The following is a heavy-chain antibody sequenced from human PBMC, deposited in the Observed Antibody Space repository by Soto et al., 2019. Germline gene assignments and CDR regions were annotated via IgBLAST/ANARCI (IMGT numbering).Heavy chain of an antibody. CDR3: AREAPYDSSGYYPSALGY. CDR1: GGSISSGGYY. CDR2: IDYSGSN. V-gene: IGHV4-31*03. Sequence: QVQLQESGPGLVKPSQTLSLTCTVSGGSISSGGYYWSWIRQHPGKGLEWIGYIDYSGSNYYNPSLKIRVTISVDTSKNQFSLKLSSVTAADTAVYYCAREAPYDSSGYYPSALGYWGQGTLVTVSS. J-gene: IGHJ4*02. D-gene: IGHD3-22*01.